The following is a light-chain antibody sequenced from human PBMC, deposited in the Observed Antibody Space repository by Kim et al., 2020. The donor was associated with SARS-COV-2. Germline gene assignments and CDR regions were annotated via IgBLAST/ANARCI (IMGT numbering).Light chain of an antibody. CDR3: QTWGTGSRGV. CDR1: SGHSSYA. J-gene: IGLJ2*01. Sequence: VKLACTLSSGHSSYAIAWHQQQPEKGPRYLMKLNSDGSHSKGDGIPDRFSGSSSGAERYLTISSLQSEDEADYYCQTWGTGSRGVFGGGTQLTVL. V-gene: IGLV4-69*01. CDR2: LNSDGSH.